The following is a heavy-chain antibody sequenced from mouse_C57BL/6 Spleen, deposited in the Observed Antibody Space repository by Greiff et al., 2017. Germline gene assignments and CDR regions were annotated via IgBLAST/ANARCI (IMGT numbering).Heavy chain of an antibody. Sequence: EVMLVESGGDLVKPGGSLTLSCAASGFTFSSYGMSWVRQTPDKRLEWVATISSGGSYTYYPDSVKGRFTISRDNAKNTLYLQMSSLKSEDTAMYYCARHQGEKYAMDYWGQGTSVTVSS. V-gene: IGHV5-6*01. D-gene: IGHD3-2*02. CDR3: ARHQGEKYAMDY. J-gene: IGHJ4*01. CDR1: GFTFSSYG. CDR2: ISSGGSYT.